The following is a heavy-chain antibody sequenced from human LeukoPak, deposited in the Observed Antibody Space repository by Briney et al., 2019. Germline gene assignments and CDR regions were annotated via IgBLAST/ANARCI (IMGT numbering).Heavy chain of an antibody. Sequence: PGGSLRLSCAASGFTFNNYAMTWVRQAPGKGLEWVAVISYDVSDKYYVDSVKGRFTISRDTSKNTLYLQMNSLRAEDTAVYYCAKDRGSGYNWNDVLDYWGQGTLVTVSS. CDR2: ISYDVSDK. CDR3: AKDRGSGYNWNDVLDY. CDR1: GFTFNNYA. D-gene: IGHD1-20*01. J-gene: IGHJ4*02. V-gene: IGHV3-30*18.